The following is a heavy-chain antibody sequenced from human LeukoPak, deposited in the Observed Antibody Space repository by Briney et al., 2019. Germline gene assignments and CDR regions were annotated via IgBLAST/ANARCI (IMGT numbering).Heavy chain of an antibody. D-gene: IGHD1-26*01. CDR3: AKDRTVGASYWYFDL. V-gene: IGHV3-33*06. CDR1: GFTFSTYV. CDR2: IWYDGSNK. Sequence: GGSLRLSCVASGFTFSTYVMHWVRQAPGKGLELVAVIWYDGSNKYYADSVKGRFTISRDSSRNTLFLHMNTLRAEDTAIYYCAKDRTVGASYWYFDLWGRGTLVTVSS. J-gene: IGHJ2*01.